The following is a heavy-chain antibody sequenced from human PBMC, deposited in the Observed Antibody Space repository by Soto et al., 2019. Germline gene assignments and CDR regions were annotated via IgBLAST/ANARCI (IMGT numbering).Heavy chain of an antibody. CDR2: IIPIFGTT. V-gene: IGHV1-69*12. CDR3: ARHSYDSSGYYRYYFHY. D-gene: IGHD3-22*01. CDR1: GGTFSRYA. J-gene: IGHJ4*02. Sequence: QVQLVQSGAEAKKPGSSVKVSCKASGGTFSRYAISWVRQAPGQGLEWMGGIIPIFGTTNYAQKFQGRVTITADESTSTAYMELSSLRSEDTAVYYCARHSYDSSGYYRYYFHYWGQGALVTVSS.